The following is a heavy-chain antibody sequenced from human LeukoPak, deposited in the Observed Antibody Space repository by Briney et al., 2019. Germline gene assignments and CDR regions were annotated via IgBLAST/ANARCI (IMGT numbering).Heavy chain of an antibody. CDR3: AKENGAAVISHFDY. CDR1: GFTFSSYA. J-gene: IGHJ4*02. V-gene: IGHV3-23*01. CDR2: ISGSGGNT. Sequence: GGSLRLSCAASGFTFSSYAMSWVRQAPGKGLEWVSGISGSGGNTFYADSVKGRFTISRDNSKNTLYLQMNSLSAEDTAVYYCAKENGAAVISHFDYWGQGTLVTVSS. D-gene: IGHD2-21*01.